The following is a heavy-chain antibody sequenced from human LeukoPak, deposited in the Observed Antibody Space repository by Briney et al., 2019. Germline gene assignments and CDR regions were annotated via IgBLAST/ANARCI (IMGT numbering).Heavy chain of an antibody. CDR1: GFTFSSYE. CDR3: ARDKGYSYVFDWYFDL. V-gene: IGHV3-48*03. Sequence: GGSLRLSCAASGFTFSSYEMKWVRQAPGKGLEWVSYISSSGSTIYYADSVKGRFTISRDNAKNSLYLQMNSLRAEDTAVYYCARDKGYSYVFDWYFDLWGRGTLVTVSS. D-gene: IGHD5-18*01. CDR2: ISSSGSTI. J-gene: IGHJ2*01.